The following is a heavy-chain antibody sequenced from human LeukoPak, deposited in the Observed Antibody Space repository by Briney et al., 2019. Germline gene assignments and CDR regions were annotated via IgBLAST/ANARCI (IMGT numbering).Heavy chain of an antibody. CDR2: VSYTGRT. CDR3: ARLLDNDIRGDPDTFDV. Sequence: ETLSLTCTVSGGSLSGHDWRWLRQPPGKRLEWIGYVSYTGRTKYHASLQSRRTISIDTSKSQFSLKLTSVTSADTAVYSCARLLDNDIRGDPDTFDVSGQGTTVTASS. CDR1: GGSLSGHD. V-gene: IGHV4-59*11. J-gene: IGHJ3*01. D-gene: IGHD3-22*01.